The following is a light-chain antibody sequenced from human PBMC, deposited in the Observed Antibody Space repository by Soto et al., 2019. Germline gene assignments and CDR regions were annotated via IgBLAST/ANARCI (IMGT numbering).Light chain of an antibody. CDR1: QTISSW. Sequence: DLQITQSPSTLSGSVGDRVTITCRATQTISSWLAWYQQKRWKAPKLLIYKASTLKSGLPSRFSGSGSGTEFPLTSSSLQLYDCAKYYFQQYNSYSDASGQRNKGE. V-gene: IGKV1-5*03. CDR2: KAS. CDR3: QQYNSYSDA. J-gene: IGKJ1*01.